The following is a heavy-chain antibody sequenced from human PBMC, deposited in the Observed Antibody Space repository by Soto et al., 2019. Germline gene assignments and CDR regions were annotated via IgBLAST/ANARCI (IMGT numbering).Heavy chain of an antibody. Sequence: GGSLRLSCAASGFTFSNAWMNWVRQAPGKGLEWVGRIKSKTDGGTTDYAAPVKGRFTISRDDSKNTLYLQMNSLKTEDTAVYYCTTGHYYDSSGAFDIWGQGTMVTVSS. CDR1: GFTFSNAW. V-gene: IGHV3-15*07. J-gene: IGHJ3*02. D-gene: IGHD3-22*01. CDR2: IKSKTDGGTT. CDR3: TTGHYYDSSGAFDI.